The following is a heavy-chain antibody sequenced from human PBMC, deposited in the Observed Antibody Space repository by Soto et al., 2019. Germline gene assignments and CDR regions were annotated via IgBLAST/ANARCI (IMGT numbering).Heavy chain of an antibody. CDR1: GGSISSGGYY. V-gene: IGHV4-31*03. J-gene: IGHJ5*02. D-gene: IGHD2-8*01. CDR3: ARMYHWFDP. Sequence: LSETLSLTCTVSGGSISSGGYYWTWIRQHPGKGLEWIGHIYYSGRTDYNPSLKSRVTISVDTSKNQFSLKLSSVTAADTAVYYCARMYHWFDPWGQGTLVTVSS. CDR2: IYYSGRT.